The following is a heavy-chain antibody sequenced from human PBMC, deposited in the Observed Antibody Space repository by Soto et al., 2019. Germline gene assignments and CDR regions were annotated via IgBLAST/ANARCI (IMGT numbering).Heavy chain of an antibody. CDR1: EFTCSSYA. J-gene: IGHJ4*02. D-gene: IGHD1-26*01. CDR3: AKDWSWVNGTLGRLDY. Sequence: AGRSMRHSCGASEFTCSSYARSCVRKAPGKGLEWVSAISGSGGSTYYADSVKGRFTISRDNSKNTLYLQMNSLRAEDTAVYYCAKDWSWVNGTLGRLDYWGQGTLVTVSS. V-gene: IGHV3-23*01. CDR2: ISGSGGST.